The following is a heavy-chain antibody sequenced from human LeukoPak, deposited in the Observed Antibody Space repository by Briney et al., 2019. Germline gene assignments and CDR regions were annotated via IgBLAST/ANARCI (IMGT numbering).Heavy chain of an antibody. J-gene: IGHJ4*02. Sequence: SETLSLTCAVYGGSFSGYYWSWIRQPPGKGLEWIANIYYSGHTLYNPSLKSRALISVDTSSNQFSLRLTSVTAADTAVYYCAAPSGPTYYSPVDFWGQGTSVSVSS. CDR1: GGSFSGYY. V-gene: IGHV4-34*01. D-gene: IGHD1-26*01. CDR3: AAPSGPTYYSPVDF. CDR2: IYYSGHT.